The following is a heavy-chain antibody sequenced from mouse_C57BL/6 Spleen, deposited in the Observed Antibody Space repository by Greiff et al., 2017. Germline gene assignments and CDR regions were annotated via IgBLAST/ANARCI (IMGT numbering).Heavy chain of an antibody. J-gene: IGHJ2*01. CDR1: GYTFTSYW. V-gene: IGHV1-55*01. D-gene: IGHD2-1*01. CDR3: ARERVYYGNLYYFDY. Sequence: QAQLQQPGAELVKPGASVKMSCKASGYTFTSYWITWVKQRPGQGLEWIGDIYPGSGSTNYNEKFKSKATLTVDTSSSTAYMQLSSLTSEDSAVYYCARERVYYGNLYYFDYWGQGTTLTVSS. CDR2: IYPGSGST.